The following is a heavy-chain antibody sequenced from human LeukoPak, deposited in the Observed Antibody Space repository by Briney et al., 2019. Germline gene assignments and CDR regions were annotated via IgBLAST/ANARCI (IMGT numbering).Heavy chain of an antibody. D-gene: IGHD3-3*01. Sequence: SCKASGYTFSSYAMHWVRQAPGKGLEWVAVISYDGSNKYYADSVKGRFTISRDNSKNTLYLQMNSLRAEDTAVYYCARGYYDFWSGYYWFDYWGQGTLVTVSS. V-gene: IGHV3-30*01. CDR1: GYTFSSYA. CDR2: ISYDGSNK. J-gene: IGHJ4*02. CDR3: ARGYYDFWSGYYWFDY.